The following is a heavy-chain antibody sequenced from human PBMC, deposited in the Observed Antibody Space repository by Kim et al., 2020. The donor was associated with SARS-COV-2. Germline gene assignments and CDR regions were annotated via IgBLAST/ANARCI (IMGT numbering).Heavy chain of an antibody. CDR3: AKDRQWLGLFDY. V-gene: IGHV3-23*01. CDR1: GFTFSSYA. J-gene: IGHJ4*02. D-gene: IGHD6-19*01. CDR2: ISGSGGST. Sequence: GGSLRLSCAASGFTFSSYAMSWVRQAPGKGLEWVSAISGSGGSTYYADSVKGRFTISRDNSKNTLYVQMNSLRAEDTAVYYCAKDRQWLGLFDYWGQGTLVTVSS.